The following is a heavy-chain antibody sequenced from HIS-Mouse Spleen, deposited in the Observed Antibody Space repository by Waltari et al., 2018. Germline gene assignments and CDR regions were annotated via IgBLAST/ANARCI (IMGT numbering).Heavy chain of an antibody. CDR3: ARMGPASGSYGDY. J-gene: IGHJ4*02. Sequence: GLLKPSETLSLTCAVYGGSFSGYYWSWIRQPPGKGLEWIGEINHSGSTNYNPSLKSRVTISVDTSKNQFSLKLSSVTAADTAVYYCARMGPASGSYGDYWGQGTLVTVSS. CDR2: INHSGST. V-gene: IGHV4-34*01. CDR1: GGSFSGYY. D-gene: IGHD1-26*01.